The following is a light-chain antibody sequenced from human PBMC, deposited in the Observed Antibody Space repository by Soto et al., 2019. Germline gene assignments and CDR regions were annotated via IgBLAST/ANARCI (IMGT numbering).Light chain of an antibody. V-gene: IGKV1-5*01. Sequence: DIQMTQSPSTLSASVGDRVTITCRASESIGTWVAWYQQKPGKAPNLLIYDASSLQSGVPSRFSGRGSGTEFTLTISSLQPDDFATYYCQQFQSFSRTFGQGTKWIS. CDR1: ESIGTW. CDR2: DAS. CDR3: QQFQSFSRT. J-gene: IGKJ1*01.